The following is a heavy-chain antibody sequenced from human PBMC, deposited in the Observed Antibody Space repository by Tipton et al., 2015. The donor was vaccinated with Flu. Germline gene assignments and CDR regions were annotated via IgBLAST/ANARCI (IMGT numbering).Heavy chain of an antibody. V-gene: IGHV3-23*01. Sequence: SLRLSCTASGFGFSGNAMTWVRQAPGKGLEWVSGSGSDFSTHYADSVKGRFTTSRANSRNTLYLQMNTLRAEDAAVYYCAREFSEYYFDYWGQGTQVTVSS. CDR1: GFGFSGNA. CDR3: AREFSEYYFDY. CDR2: SGSDFST. J-gene: IGHJ4*02.